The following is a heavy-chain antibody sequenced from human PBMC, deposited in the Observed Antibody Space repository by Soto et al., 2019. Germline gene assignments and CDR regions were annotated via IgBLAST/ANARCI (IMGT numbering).Heavy chain of an antibody. V-gene: IGHV3-11*06. CDR2: ISSSSSYT. CDR3: ARAYCSGGRCYSSWYFDL. CDR1: GFTFSDYY. D-gene: IGHD2-15*01. J-gene: IGHJ2*01. Sequence: QVQLVESGGGLVKPGGSLRLSCAASGFTFSDYYMSWIRQAPGKGLEWVSYISSSSSYTNYADSVKGRFTISRDNAKNSLYLHMNSVRAEDTAVYYCARAYCSGGRCYSSWYFDLWGRGTLVTVSS.